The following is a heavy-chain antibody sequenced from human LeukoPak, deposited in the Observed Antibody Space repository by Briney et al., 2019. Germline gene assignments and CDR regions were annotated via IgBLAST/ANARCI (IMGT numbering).Heavy chain of an antibody. D-gene: IGHD1-1*01. CDR2: ISWNSGSI. J-gene: IGHJ3*02. Sequence: GRSLRLSCAASGFTFDDYAMHWVRQAPGKGLEWVSGISWNSGSIGYADSVKGRFTISRDNAKNSLYLQMNSLRAEDTALYYCAKASTDPEGAFDIWGQGTMVTVSS. CDR1: GFTFDDYA. V-gene: IGHV3-9*01. CDR3: AKASTDPEGAFDI.